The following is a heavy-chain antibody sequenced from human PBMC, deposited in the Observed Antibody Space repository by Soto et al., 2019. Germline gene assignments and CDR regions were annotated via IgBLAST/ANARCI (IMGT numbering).Heavy chain of an antibody. CDR1: GDSISRGGYF. Sequence: QVQLQESGPGLVKPSQSLSLTCIVSGDSISRGGYFWTWIRQHPGKGLEWIGYIYDSGSAFYNPTLKGPVTMSVDTSKNQFSLNLRSVTAADTAVFYCARGILRPNHYMDVWGKGTAVAVSS. CDR3: ARGILRPNHYMDV. V-gene: IGHV4-31*01. CDR2: IYDSGSA. D-gene: IGHD1-26*01. J-gene: IGHJ6*03.